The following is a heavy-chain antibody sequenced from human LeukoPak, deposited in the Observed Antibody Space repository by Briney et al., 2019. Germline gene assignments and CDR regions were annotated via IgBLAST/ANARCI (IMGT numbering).Heavy chain of an antibody. Sequence: GGSLRLSCAASGFTFDDYAMHWVRQAPGKGLEWVSLISGDGGSTYYADSVKGRFTISRDNSKNSLYLQMNSPRTEDTALYYCASTDVLTGYSGFDYWGQGTLVTVSS. D-gene: IGHD3-9*01. J-gene: IGHJ4*02. CDR2: ISGDGGST. V-gene: IGHV3-43*02. CDR1: GFTFDDYA. CDR3: ASTDVLTGYSGFDY.